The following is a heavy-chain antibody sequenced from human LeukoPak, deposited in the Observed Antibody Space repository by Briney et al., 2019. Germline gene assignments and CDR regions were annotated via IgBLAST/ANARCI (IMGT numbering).Heavy chain of an antibody. D-gene: IGHD7-27*01. V-gene: IGHV1-69*05. CDR3: ATESTGDFRYFDL. Sequence: GASVKVSCKASGGTFSSYAISWVRQAPGQGLEWMGGIIPIFGTANYAQKFQGRVTITTDESMSTAYMELSSLRSEDTAVYYCATESTGDFRYFDLWGRGTLVTVSS. CDR2: IIPIFGTA. CDR1: GGTFSSYA. J-gene: IGHJ2*01.